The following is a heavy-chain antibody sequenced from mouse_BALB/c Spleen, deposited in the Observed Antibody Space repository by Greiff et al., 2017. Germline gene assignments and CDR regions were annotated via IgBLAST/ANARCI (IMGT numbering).Heavy chain of an antibody. D-gene: IGHD2-1*01. CDR3: ARGRDGNSCAY. V-gene: IGHV5-6-5*01. J-gene: IGHJ3*01. CDR2: ISSGGST. CDR1: GFTFSRYA. Sequence: EVQLQESGGGLVKPGGSLKLSCAASGFTFSRYAMSWVRQTPEKRLEWVASISSGGSTYYPDSVKGRFTISRDNARNILYLQMSSLRSEDTAMYYCARGRDGNSCAYWGQGTLVTVSA.